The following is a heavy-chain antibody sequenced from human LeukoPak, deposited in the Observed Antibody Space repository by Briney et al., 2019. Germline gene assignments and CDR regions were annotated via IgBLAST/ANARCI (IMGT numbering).Heavy chain of an antibody. CDR3: ARQGGGFWYFDL. V-gene: IGHV4-59*08. CDR2: IYYGGST. J-gene: IGHJ2*01. CDR1: GGSISSYY. Sequence: SETLSLTCTVSGGSISSYYWSWIRQPPGKGLEWIGYIYYGGSTNYNPSLKSRVTISVDTSKNQFSLKLSSVTAADTAVYYCARQGGGFWYFDLWGRGTLVTVSS. D-gene: IGHD6-25*01.